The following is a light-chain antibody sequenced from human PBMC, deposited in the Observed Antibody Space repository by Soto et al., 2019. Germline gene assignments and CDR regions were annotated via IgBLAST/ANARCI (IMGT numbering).Light chain of an antibody. Sequence: QAVVTQPPSASGTPGQRVTISCSGSSSNIGSNYVYWYQQLPGTAPKLLIYRNNQRPSGVPDRFSGSKSGTSASLAISGLRSEDEADYYCAAWDDSLSGLGVVFGGGTKLTVL. J-gene: IGLJ2*01. V-gene: IGLV1-47*01. CDR2: RNN. CDR1: SSNIGSNY. CDR3: AAWDDSLSGLGVV.